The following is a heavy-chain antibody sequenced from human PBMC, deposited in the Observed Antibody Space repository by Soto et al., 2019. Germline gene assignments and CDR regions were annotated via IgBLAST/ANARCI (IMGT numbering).Heavy chain of an antibody. CDR3: ARDRQQQLTQGYYYGMDV. D-gene: IGHD6-13*01. CDR1: GDSIHSGGDS. Sequence: SETLSLTCSVSGDSIHSGGDSWSCVHQHPGKGLEWIGNIYYSGSTYSNPSLKSRVTISVDTSKNQFSLKLSSVTAADTAAYYCARDRQQQLTQGYYYGMDVWGQGTTVT. J-gene: IGHJ6*02. CDR2: IYYSGST. V-gene: IGHV4-31*03.